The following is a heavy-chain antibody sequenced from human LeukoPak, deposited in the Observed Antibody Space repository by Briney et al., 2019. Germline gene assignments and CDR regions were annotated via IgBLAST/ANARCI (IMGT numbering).Heavy chain of an antibody. V-gene: IGHV4-34*01. CDR2: INHSGST. Sequence: SETLSLTCAVYGGSFSGYYWGWIRQPPGKGLEWIGEINHSGSTNYNPSLKSRVTISVDTSKNQFSLKLSSVTAADTAVYYCARGWIQLWLRGDYFDYWGQGTLVTVSS. D-gene: IGHD5-18*01. CDR3: ARGWIQLWLRGDYFDY. J-gene: IGHJ4*02. CDR1: GGSFSGYY.